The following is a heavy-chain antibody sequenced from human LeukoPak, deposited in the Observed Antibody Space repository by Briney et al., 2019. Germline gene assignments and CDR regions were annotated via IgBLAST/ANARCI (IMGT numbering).Heavy chain of an antibody. D-gene: IGHD3-22*01. CDR1: GYTFTSYG. CDR2: ISAYNGNT. CDR3: ARDPYYYDSSGYLTPERNFDY. Sequence: EASVKVSCKASGYTFTSYGISWVRQAPGQGLEWMGWISAYNGNTNYAQKLQGRVTMTTDTSTSTAYMELRSLRSDDTAVYYCARDPYYYDSSGYLTPERNFDYWGQGTLVTVSS. J-gene: IGHJ4*02. V-gene: IGHV1-18*01.